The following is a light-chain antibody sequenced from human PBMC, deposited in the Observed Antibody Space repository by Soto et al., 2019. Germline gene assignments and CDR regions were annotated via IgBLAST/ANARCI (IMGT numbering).Light chain of an antibody. CDR1: QSISSW. CDR3: QQYSSYSPYT. J-gene: IGKJ2*01. V-gene: IGKV1-5*03. CDR2: KAS. Sequence: DIQMTQSPSTLSASVGDRVTITCRASQSISSWLAWYLQKPGKAPKLLIYKASTLQDGVPSRFSGSGSGTAFTLTISSLQPDDFATYYCQQYSSYSPYTFGQGTKLEIK.